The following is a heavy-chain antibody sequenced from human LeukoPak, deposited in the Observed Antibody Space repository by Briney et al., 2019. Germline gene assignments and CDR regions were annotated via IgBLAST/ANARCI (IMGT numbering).Heavy chain of an antibody. Sequence: ASVKVSCKASGGTFSSYAISWVRQAPGQGLEWMGGIIPIFGTANYAQKFQGRVTITTDESTSTAYMELSSLRSGDTGVYYCARVMNYYDSSGYYPALDAFDIWGQGTMVTVSS. D-gene: IGHD3-22*01. CDR3: ARVMNYYDSSGYYPALDAFDI. CDR2: IIPIFGTA. J-gene: IGHJ3*02. CDR1: GGTFSSYA. V-gene: IGHV1-69*05.